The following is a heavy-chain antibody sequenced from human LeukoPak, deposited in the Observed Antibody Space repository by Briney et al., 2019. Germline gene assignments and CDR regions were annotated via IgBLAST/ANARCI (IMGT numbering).Heavy chain of an antibody. Sequence: PGRSLRLACAASGFTFSSYWMHWVRQAPGKGLVWVSRTNSDGSSTSYADSVKGRFTISRDNAKNTLYLQMNTLSAEDTAVYYCARGRSSARRNDYWGQGTLVTVS. V-gene: IGHV3-74*01. CDR3: ARGRSSARRNDY. CDR1: GFTFSSYW. CDR2: TNSDGSST. D-gene: IGHD3-22*01. J-gene: IGHJ4*02.